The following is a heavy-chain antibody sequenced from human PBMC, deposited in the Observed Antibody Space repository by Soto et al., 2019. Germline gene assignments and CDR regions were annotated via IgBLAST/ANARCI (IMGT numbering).Heavy chain of an antibody. V-gene: IGHV3-21*01. CDR3: XRGEGYCSGGSCSYFDY. CDR2: ISSSSSYI. Sequence: GGSLRLSCAASGFTFSSYSMNWVRQAPGKGLEWVSSISSSSSYIYYADSVKGRFTISRDNAKNSLYLQMNSLRAEDTAVYYCXRGEGYCSGGSCSYFDYWGQGTLVTVSS. J-gene: IGHJ4*02. D-gene: IGHD2-15*01. CDR1: GFTFSSYS.